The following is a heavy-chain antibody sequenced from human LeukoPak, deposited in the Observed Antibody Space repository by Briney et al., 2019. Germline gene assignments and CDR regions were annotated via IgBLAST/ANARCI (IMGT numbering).Heavy chain of an antibody. D-gene: IGHD4-17*01. CDR1: GYTLTELS. V-gene: IGHV1-24*01. Sequence: ASVKVSCKVSGYTLTELSIHWVRQAPGKGLEWMGTIYAQKFQGRVTMTEDTSTDTAYMELSSLRSEDTAVYYCARVDFGTVTTFFGDYYYYYMDVWGKGTTVTISS. CDR3: ARVDFGTVTTFFGDYYYYYMDV. J-gene: IGHJ6*03.